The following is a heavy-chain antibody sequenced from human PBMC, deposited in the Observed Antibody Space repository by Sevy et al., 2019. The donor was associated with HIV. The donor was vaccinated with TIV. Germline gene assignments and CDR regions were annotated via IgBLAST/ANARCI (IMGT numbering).Heavy chain of an antibody. CDR2: ISRNSTYI. D-gene: IGHD6-19*01. J-gene: IGHJ4*02. CDR1: GFPLRKYS. V-gene: IGHV3-21*01. CDR3: LRDSSGLS. Sequence: GGSLRLSCAASGFPLRKYSMNWVRQAPGKGLEWVSLISRNSTYIYYSDSVKGRFTISRDNAENSLFLQMNSLRAEDTAVYYCLRDSSGLSWGQGTLVTVSS.